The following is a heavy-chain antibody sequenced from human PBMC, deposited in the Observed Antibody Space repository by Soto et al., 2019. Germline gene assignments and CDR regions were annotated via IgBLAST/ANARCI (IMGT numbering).Heavy chain of an antibody. CDR1: GGTFSSYA. D-gene: IGHD6-19*01. CDR2: IIPIFGTA. V-gene: IGHV1-69*01. CDR3: ARSGRSSGGSAHTVYCYCGMDV. Sequence: QVQLVQSGAEVKKPGSSVKVSCKASGGTFSSYAISWVRQAPGQGLEWMGGIIPIFGTANYAQKFQGRVTITADESTSTAYMELSSLRTEDTAVYYCARSGRSSGGSAHTVYCYCGMDVWGQGTTVTVSS. J-gene: IGHJ6*01.